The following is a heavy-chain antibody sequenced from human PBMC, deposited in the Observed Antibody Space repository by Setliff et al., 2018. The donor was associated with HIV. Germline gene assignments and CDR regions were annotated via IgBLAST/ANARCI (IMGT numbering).Heavy chain of an antibody. J-gene: IGHJ4*02. CDR1: GYSISRDFY. D-gene: IGHD1-1*01. Sequence: PSETLSLTCAVSGYSISRDFYWGWIRQPPGKGLEWIGGIYHSGSTYYNPSLRSRVTISVDTSKNQFSLKLTSVTAADTAVYYCASAGSGTRAPPRYWGQGTLVTVSS. V-gene: IGHV4-38-2*01. CDR2: IYHSGST. CDR3: ASAGSGTRAPPRY.